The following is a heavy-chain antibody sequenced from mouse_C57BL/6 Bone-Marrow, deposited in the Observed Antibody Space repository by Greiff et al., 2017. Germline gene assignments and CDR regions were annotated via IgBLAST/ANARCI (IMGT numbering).Heavy chain of an antibody. Sequence: VQLQQSGAELVRPGASVKLSCTASGFNIKDDYMHWVKQRPEQGLEWIGWIDPENGDTEYASKFQGKATITADTSYNTAYLQLSSLTSEDTAVYYCTFYYYGSSYLLWAMDYWGQGTSVTVSS. V-gene: IGHV14-4*01. D-gene: IGHD1-1*01. J-gene: IGHJ4*01. CDR1: GFNIKDDY. CDR2: IDPENGDT. CDR3: TFYYYGSSYLLWAMDY.